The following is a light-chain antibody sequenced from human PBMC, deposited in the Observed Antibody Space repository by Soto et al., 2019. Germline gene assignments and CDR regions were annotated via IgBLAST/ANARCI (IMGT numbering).Light chain of an antibody. J-gene: IGLJ2*01. Sequence: QSVLTQPPSASGTPGQRVTISCSGSSSNIGSNYVYWYQQLPGTAPKLLIYRNNQRPSAVADRFSGSKSGTSASLAISGLRSEDEADYYCAAWDDSLSGHVVFGGGTKLTVL. CDR2: RNN. V-gene: IGLV1-47*01. CDR1: SSNIGSNY. CDR3: AAWDDSLSGHVV.